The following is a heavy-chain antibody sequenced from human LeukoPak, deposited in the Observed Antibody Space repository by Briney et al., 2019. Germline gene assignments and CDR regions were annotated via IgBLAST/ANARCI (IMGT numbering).Heavy chain of an antibody. CDR2: IYSGGNT. Sequence: GGSLRLSCAASGFTVSNNYMSWVSQRPGKGLEWVSVIYSGGNTYYADSVRGRFTISRDNSQNTLYLQMNSLRVDDTALYFCARAGFYSGWYVVDFWGHGTLVTVSS. CDR1: GFTVSNNY. J-gene: IGHJ4*01. D-gene: IGHD6-19*01. CDR3: ARAGFYSGWYVVDF. V-gene: IGHV3-53*03.